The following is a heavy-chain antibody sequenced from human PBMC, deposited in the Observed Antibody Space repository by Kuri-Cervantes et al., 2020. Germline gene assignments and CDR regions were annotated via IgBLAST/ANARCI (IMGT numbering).Heavy chain of an antibody. V-gene: IGHV4-59*13. CDR1: GGSISSYY. CDR2: IYYSGST. CDR3: ARDPVTYCSSTSCYGGWFDP. Sequence: SETLSLTCTVSGGSISSYYWSWIRQPPGKGLEWIGYIYYSGSTNYNPSLKSRVTISVDTSKNRFSLKLSSVTAADTAVYYCARDPVTYCSSTSCYGGWFDPWGQGTLVTVSS. D-gene: IGHD2-2*01. J-gene: IGHJ5*02.